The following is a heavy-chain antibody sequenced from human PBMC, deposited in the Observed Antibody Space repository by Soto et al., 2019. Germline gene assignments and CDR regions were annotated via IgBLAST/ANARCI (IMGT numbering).Heavy chain of an antibody. V-gene: IGHV3-49*03. J-gene: IGHJ5*02. CDR3: TRQGIRSPTFDP. CDR2: IRSKAYGGTT. Sequence: PGGSLTLSCTASGFTFGDSAMSLFRQAQGKGLEWVGLIRSKAYGGTTEYAASVKGRFTISRDDSKSIAYLQMNSLKTEDTVVYYCTRQGIRSPTFDPWGEGTLVTVSS. CDR1: GFTFGDSA. D-gene: IGHD3-10*01.